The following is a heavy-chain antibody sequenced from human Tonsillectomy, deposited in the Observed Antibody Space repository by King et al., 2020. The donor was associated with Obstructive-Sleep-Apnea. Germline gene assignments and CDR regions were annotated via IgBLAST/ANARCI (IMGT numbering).Heavy chain of an antibody. V-gene: IGHV4-39*01. CDR1: GGSISSSSYY. Sequence: MQLQESGPGLVKPSETLSLTCTVSGGSISSSSYYCGWIRQPPGKGLEWIGSIYYSGSTYYNPSLKSRVTISVDTSKNQFSLKLSSVTAADTAVYYCARGSGRYFDWLLNNWFDPWGQGTLVTVSS. CDR3: ARGSGRYFDWLLNNWFDP. J-gene: IGHJ5*02. CDR2: IYYSGST. D-gene: IGHD3-9*01.